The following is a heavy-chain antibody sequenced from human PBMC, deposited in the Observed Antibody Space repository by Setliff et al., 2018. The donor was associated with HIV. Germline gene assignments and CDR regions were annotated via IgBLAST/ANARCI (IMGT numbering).Heavy chain of an antibody. Sequence: PGGSLRLSCATSGFTFDSYSIIWVRQAPGKGLEWVSYISGLGGGTIYHADSVRGRFTISRDDAEKSVYLQMNSLRAEDTAVYYCARAGVVEGYYYYYYMDVWGKGTTVTVSS. V-gene: IGHV3-48*01. CDR1: GFTFDSYS. CDR3: ARAGVVEGYYYYYYMDV. J-gene: IGHJ6*03. CDR2: ISGLGGGTI. D-gene: IGHD2-15*01.